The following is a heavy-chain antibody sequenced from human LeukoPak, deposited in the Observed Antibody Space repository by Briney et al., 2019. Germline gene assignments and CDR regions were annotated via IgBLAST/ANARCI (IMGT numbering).Heavy chain of an antibody. D-gene: IGHD5-12*01. Sequence: SETLSLTCSVSGGSISSYYWSWLRQPPGKGLEGIGYIYYSGSTNYNPSLKSRVTISVDTSKNQSSLRLSSVTAADTAVYYCARVSGYDWESFHDYWGQGTLVTVSS. V-gene: IGHV4-59*01. CDR2: IYYSGST. CDR3: ARVSGYDWESFHDY. CDR1: GGSISSYY. J-gene: IGHJ4*02.